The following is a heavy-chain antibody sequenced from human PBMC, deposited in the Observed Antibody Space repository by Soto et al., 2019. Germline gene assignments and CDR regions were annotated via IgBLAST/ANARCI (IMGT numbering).Heavy chain of an antibody. D-gene: IGHD5-18*01. CDR2: ISYDGSNK. J-gene: IGHJ6*02. Sequence: QPGGSLRLSCAASGFTFSSYAMHWVRQAPGKGLEWVAVISYDGSNKYYADSVKGRFTISRDNSKNTLYLQMNSLRAEDTAVYYCARDQYPDGYGPYYYYYGMDVWGQGTTVTVSS. CDR1: GFTFSSYA. V-gene: IGHV3-30-3*01. CDR3: ARDQYPDGYGPYYYYYGMDV.